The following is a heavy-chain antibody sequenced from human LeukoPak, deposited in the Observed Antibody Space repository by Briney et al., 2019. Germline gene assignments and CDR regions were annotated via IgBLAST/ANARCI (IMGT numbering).Heavy chain of an antibody. Sequence: ASVKVSCKASGYTFTSYGISWVRQAPGQGLEWMGWISAYNGNTNYAQKLQGRVTMTTDTSTSTAYMELSSLRSDDTAVYYCGLAAAGTLRYYFDYWGQGTLVTVSS. CDR2: ISAYNGNT. J-gene: IGHJ4*02. V-gene: IGHV1-18*01. CDR3: GLAAAGTLRYYFDY. CDR1: GYTFTSYG. D-gene: IGHD6-13*01.